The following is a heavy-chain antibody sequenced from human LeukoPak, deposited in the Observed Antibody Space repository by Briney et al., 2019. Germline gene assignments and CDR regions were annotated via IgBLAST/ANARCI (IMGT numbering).Heavy chain of an antibody. D-gene: IGHD2-2*01. Sequence: PSETLSLTCAVYGGSFSGYYWSWIRQPPGKGLEWIGYIYYTGSTNYNPSLKSRVTMSLDTSKNQFSLKLSSVTAADTAVYYCARGQGYCSSTSCPIYYMDVWGKGTTVTVSS. CDR3: ARGQGYCSSTSCPIYYMDV. CDR1: GGSFSGYY. V-gene: IGHV4-59*01. J-gene: IGHJ6*03. CDR2: IYYTGST.